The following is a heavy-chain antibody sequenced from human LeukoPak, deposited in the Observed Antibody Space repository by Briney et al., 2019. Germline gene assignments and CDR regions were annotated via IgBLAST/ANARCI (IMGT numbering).Heavy chain of an antibody. CDR3: ARGGYSFDY. D-gene: IGHD5-12*01. CDR2: LHADGIER. J-gene: IGHJ4*02. Sequence: GGSLRLSCAASGFTLSGYWMSWVRQAPGRGLEWVARLHADGIERYYVDPVKGRFTIARDNAKNSLHLQMYSLRLDDTAVYYCARGGYSFDYLGQGTLVTVSS. V-gene: IGHV3-7*01. CDR1: GFTLSGYW.